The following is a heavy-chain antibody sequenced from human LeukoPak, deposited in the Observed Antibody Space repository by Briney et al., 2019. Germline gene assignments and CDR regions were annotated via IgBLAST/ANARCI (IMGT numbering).Heavy chain of an antibody. CDR3: AKDMRYYDSSGLYDY. J-gene: IGHJ4*02. CDR1: GFTFDDYA. V-gene: IGHV3-43*02. D-gene: IGHD3-22*01. Sequence: GGSLRLSCAASGFTFDDYAMHWVRQAPGKGLEWVSLISGDGGSTYYADSVKGRFTISRDNSKNSLYLQMNSLRTEDTALYYCAKDMRYYDSSGLYDYWGQGTLVTVSS. CDR2: ISGDGGST.